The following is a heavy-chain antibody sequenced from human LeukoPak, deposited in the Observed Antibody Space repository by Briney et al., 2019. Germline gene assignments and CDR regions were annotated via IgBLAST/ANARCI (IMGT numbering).Heavy chain of an antibody. CDR3: AGDKTTGGWYEFDY. CDR2: IKQDGSEQ. V-gene: IGHV3-7*03. D-gene: IGHD6-19*01. CDR1: GFTFSSFG. Sequence: GGSLRLSCAASGFTFSSFGMHWVRQAPGKGLEWVANIKQDGSEQYYVDSVKGRFTISRDTSKNTVSLQMNSLRAEDTAVYYCAGDKTTGGWYEFDYWGQGTLVTVSS. J-gene: IGHJ4*02.